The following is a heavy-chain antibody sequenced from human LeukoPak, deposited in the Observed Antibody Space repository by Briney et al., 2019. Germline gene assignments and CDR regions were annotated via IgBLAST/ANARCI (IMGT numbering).Heavy chain of an antibody. V-gene: IGHV1-2*02. D-gene: IGHD1-26*01. CDR1: GYTFTGYY. J-gene: IGHJ4*02. CDR3: AREREWAVGGYYFDY. Sequence: ASVKVSCKASGYTFTGYYMHWVRQAPGQGLEWMGWINPNSGGTNYAQKFQGRVTMTRDTSISTAYMELSRLRSDDTAVYYCAREREWAVGGYYFDYWGQGTLVTVSS. CDR2: INPNSGGT.